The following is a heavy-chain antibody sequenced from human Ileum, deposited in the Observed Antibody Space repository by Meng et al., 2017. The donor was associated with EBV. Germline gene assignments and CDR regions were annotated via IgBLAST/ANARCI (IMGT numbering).Heavy chain of an antibody. CDR1: GGSISSSSYY. CDR3: ARGSTPAAGAY. D-gene: IGHD6-13*01. Sequence: HLQLQESGPGLVKPSETLSLTCTVSGGSISSSSYYWGWIRQPPGKGLEWIGSMYSSGTTNYNPSLTSRVTISLDTSKNQFSLKLSSVTAADTAVYYCARGSTPAAGAYWGQGTLVTVSS. V-gene: IGHV4-39*07. J-gene: IGHJ4*02. CDR2: MYSSGTT.